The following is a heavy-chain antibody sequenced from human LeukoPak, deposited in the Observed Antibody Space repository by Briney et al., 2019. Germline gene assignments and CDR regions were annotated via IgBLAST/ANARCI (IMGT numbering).Heavy chain of an antibody. J-gene: IGHJ3*02. V-gene: IGHV3-9*01. CDR2: ISWNSGSI. D-gene: IGHD3-10*01. Sequence: PGGSLRLSCAASGFTFDDYAMHWVRQAPGKGLEWVSGISWNSGSIGYADSVKGRFTISRDNAKNSLYLQMNSLRAEDTALYYCAKDLYYSRGAFDIWGQGTMVTVSS. CDR1: GFTFDDYA. CDR3: AKDLYYSRGAFDI.